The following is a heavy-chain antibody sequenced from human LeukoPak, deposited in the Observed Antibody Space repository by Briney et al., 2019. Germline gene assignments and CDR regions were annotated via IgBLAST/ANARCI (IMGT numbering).Heavy chain of an antibody. J-gene: IGHJ4*02. CDR2: ISGSGDDT. CDR3: TRGGHASGWSFDY. D-gene: IGHD6-19*01. CDR1: GFTFSNFA. V-gene: IGHV3-23*01. Sequence: GGSLRLSCVASGFTFSNFALSWVRQAPGKGLVWVSTISGSGDDTFHADSVKGRFTISRDNSKNTLYLHMDSLRVEDTALYYCTRGGHASGWSFDYWGQETLVTVSS.